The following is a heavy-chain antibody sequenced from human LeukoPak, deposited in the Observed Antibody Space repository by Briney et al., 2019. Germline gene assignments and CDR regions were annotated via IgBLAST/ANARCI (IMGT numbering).Heavy chain of an antibody. CDR1: GYTLTELS. J-gene: IGHJ4*02. Sequence: ASVKVSCKVSGYTLTELSMHWVRQAPGKGLEWMGGFDPEDGETIYAQKFQGRVTMTEDTSTDTAYMELSSLRSEDTAVYYCARGPWSGSYLPFDYWGQGTLVTVSS. CDR2: FDPEDGET. CDR3: ARGPWSGSYLPFDY. V-gene: IGHV1-24*01. D-gene: IGHD1-26*01.